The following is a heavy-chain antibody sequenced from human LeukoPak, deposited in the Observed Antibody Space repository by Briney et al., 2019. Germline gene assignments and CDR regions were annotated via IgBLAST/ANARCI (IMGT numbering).Heavy chain of an antibody. J-gene: IGHJ4*02. CDR2: IWYDGSNK. D-gene: IGHD2-2*02. V-gene: IGHV3-33*01. CDR1: GFTFSSYC. Sequence: GGSLRLSCAASGFTFSSYCMHWVRQAPGKGLEWVAVIWYDGSNKYYADSVKGRFTISRDNSKNTLYLQMNSLRAEDTAVYYCARDCSSTSCYSLDYWGQGTLVTVSS. CDR3: ARDCSSTSCYSLDY.